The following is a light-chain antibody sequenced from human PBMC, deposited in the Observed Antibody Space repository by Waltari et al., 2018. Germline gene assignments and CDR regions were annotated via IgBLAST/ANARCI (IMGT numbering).Light chain of an antibody. CDR2: KAS. CDR1: ESISNW. Sequence: SPSTLSASVGDRVTITCRASESISNWLAWYQQKPGKAPKVLIHKASSLESGVPSRFSGSGSATEFTLTISNLQPDDFATYYCQQYDSFWTFGQGTKVEIK. CDR3: QQYDSFWT. V-gene: IGKV1-5*03. J-gene: IGKJ1*01.